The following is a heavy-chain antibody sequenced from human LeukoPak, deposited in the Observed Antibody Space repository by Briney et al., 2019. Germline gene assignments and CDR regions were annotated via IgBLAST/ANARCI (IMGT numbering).Heavy chain of an antibody. D-gene: IGHD6-19*01. CDR1: GFTFTNYG. Sequence: GGSLRLSCAASGFTFTNYGMHWVRQAPGKGLEWVALITYDGYYKYYSDSVKGRFTISRDNSKNTLYLQMNTLRAEDTAIYYCARDRYRSGCMDVWGQGTTVTVS. V-gene: IGHV3-30*03. J-gene: IGHJ6*02. CDR3: ARDRYRSGCMDV. CDR2: ITYDGYYK.